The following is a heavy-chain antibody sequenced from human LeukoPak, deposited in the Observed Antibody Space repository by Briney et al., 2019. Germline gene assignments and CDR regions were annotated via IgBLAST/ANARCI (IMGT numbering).Heavy chain of an antibody. V-gene: IGHV3-33*01. CDR2: IWYDGSNK. Sequence: GGSLRLSCEASGFTFSSYGMHWVRQAPGKGLEWVAVIWYDGSNKYYADSVKGRFTISRDNSKNTLYLQMNSLRAEDTAVYYCARDLRYYDSSGYLDYWGQGTLVTVSS. CDR3: ARDLRYYDSSGYLDY. CDR1: GFTFSSYG. D-gene: IGHD3-22*01. J-gene: IGHJ4*02.